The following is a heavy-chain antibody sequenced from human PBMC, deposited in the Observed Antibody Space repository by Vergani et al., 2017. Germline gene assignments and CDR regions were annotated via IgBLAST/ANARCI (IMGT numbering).Heavy chain of an antibody. CDR2: MNPNSGNT. CDR3: ARDGTVVPAAIVLFSLPYYYYYMDV. V-gene: IGHV1-8*01. CDR1: GYTFTSYD. J-gene: IGHJ6*03. Sequence: QVQLVQSGAEVKKPGASVKVSCKASGYTFTSYDINWVRQATGQGLEWMGWMNPNSGNTGYAQKFQGRVTMTRNTSISTAYMELSSLRSEDTAVYYCARDGTVVPAAIVLFSLPYYYYYMDVWGKGTTVTVSS. D-gene: IGHD2-2*01.